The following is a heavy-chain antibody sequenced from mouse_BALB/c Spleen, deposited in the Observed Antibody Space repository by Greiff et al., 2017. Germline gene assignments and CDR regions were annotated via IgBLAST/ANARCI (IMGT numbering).Heavy chain of an antibody. D-gene: IGHD3-1*01. J-gene: IGHJ4*01. CDR3: ARSGGNYAMDY. V-gene: IGHV5-17*02. CDR1: GFTFSSFG. CDR2: ISSGSSTI. Sequence: EVKLMESGGGLVQPGGSRKLSCAASGFTFSSFGMHWVRQAPEKGLEWVAYISSGSSTIYYADTVKGRFTISRDNPKNTLFLQMTSLRSEDTAMYYCARSGGNYAMDYWGQGTSVTVSS.